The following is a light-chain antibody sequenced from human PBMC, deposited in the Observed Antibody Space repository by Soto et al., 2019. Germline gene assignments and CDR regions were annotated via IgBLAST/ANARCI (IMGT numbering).Light chain of an antibody. J-gene: IGKJ1*01. V-gene: IGKV1-6*01. CDR3: LQDYNYPRT. Sequence: AIQMTQSPSSLSASVGDSVTITCRASQGIRNDLGWYQQKPGRAPKLLIYAASSLQSGVPSRFGGSGSGTDFTLTISSLQPEDFATYYCLQDYNYPRTFGQGTKVEIK. CDR1: QGIRND. CDR2: AAS.